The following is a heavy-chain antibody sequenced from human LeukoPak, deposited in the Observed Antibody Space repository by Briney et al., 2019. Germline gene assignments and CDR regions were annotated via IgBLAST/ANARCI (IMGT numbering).Heavy chain of an antibody. CDR3: ARAPFCSSVSCYRTNNWLDP. D-gene: IGHD2-2*01. CDR1: GYTFTRYG. CDR2: ISGNNDNT. Sequence: RASVKVSCKTSGYTFTRYGVSWVRQAPGQGLEWMGWISGNNDNTNYAQRVQDRITMTTDTFTSTAYMELRSLRSDDTAVYYCARAPFCSSVSCYRTNNWLDPWGQGTLVTVSS. J-gene: IGHJ5*02. V-gene: IGHV1-18*01.